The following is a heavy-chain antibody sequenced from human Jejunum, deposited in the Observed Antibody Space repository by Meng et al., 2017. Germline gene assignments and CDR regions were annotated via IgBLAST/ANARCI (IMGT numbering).Heavy chain of an antibody. Sequence: GESLKISCAASGFTFNRYAMNWVRQAPGKGLEWVSAISGSGDTTIYADSVKGRFTISRDNSKNTLYLQMNSLRAEDTAVYYCAKDDDSGYDRILVRFEYWGQGTLVTVSS. CDR1: GFTFNRYA. CDR2: ISGSGDTT. V-gene: IGHV3-23*01. J-gene: IGHJ4*02. CDR3: AKDDDSGYDRILVRFEY. D-gene: IGHD5-12*01.